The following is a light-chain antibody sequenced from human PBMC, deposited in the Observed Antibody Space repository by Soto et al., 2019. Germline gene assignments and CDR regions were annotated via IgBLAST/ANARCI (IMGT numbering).Light chain of an antibody. CDR2: GAS. Sequence: EIVMTQSPATLSVSPGERATLSCRASQSVSSNLAWYQQKPGQAPRLLIYGASTRATGIPARFSGSGSGTEFTLTISSLQSEDFAVYYCQQYNYWPPANTFGQGTKREI. CDR1: QSVSSN. J-gene: IGKJ2*01. V-gene: IGKV3-15*01. CDR3: QQYNYWPPANT.